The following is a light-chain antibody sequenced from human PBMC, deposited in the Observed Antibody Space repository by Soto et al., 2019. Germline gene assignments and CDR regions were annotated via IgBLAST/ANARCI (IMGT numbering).Light chain of an antibody. CDR3: QSYESSLYGYV. Sequence: QSVLTQPPSVSGAPGQRVTISCAGSSSSIGAGYDVHWYQQLPGAAPKLLIYANSNRPSGVPDRFSGSKSGTSASLAITGLQAEDESDYYCQSYESSLYGYVFGSGTKFTVL. J-gene: IGLJ1*01. CDR1: SSSIGAGYD. V-gene: IGLV1-40*01. CDR2: ANS.